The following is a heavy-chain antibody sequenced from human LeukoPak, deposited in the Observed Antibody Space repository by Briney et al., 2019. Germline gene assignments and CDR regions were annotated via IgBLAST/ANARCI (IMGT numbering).Heavy chain of an antibody. J-gene: IGHJ6*02. CDR1: GYTFTGYY. D-gene: IGHD3-10*01. Sequence: ASVKVSCKASGYTFTGYYMHWVRQAPGQGLEWMGWINPNSGGTNYAQKFQGWVTMTRDTSISTAYMELSSLRAEDTAVYYCARERIYFGSGGDLTDARLFYYYGMDVWGQGTTVTVSS. V-gene: IGHV1-2*04. CDR3: ARERIYFGSGGDLTDARLFYYYGMDV. CDR2: INPNSGGT.